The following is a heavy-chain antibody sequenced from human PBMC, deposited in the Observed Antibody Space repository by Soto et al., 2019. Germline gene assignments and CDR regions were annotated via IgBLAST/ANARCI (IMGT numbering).Heavy chain of an antibody. Sequence: SETLSLTCAVYGGSFSGYYWSWIRQPPGKGLEWIGEINHSGSTNYNPSLKSRVTISVDTSKNQFSLKLSSVTAADTAVYYCARVEAAAGRVDYWGQGTLVTVSS. CDR1: GGSFSGYY. CDR3: ARVEAAAGRVDY. V-gene: IGHV4-34*01. J-gene: IGHJ4*02. D-gene: IGHD6-13*01. CDR2: INHSGST.